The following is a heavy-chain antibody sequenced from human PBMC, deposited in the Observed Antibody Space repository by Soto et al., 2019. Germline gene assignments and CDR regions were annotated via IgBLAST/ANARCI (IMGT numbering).Heavy chain of an antibody. CDR2: IIPILGIA. D-gene: IGHD3-3*01. CDR1: GGTFSSYT. V-gene: IGHV1-69*04. J-gene: IGHJ5*02. CDR3: ARDHSDYDFWSGYFDWFDP. Sequence: SVKVSCKASGGTFSSYTISWVRQAPGQGLEWMGRIIPILGIANYAQKFQGRVTITADKSTSTAYMELSSLRSEDTAVYYCARDHSDYDFWSGYFDWFDPWGQGTLVTVSS.